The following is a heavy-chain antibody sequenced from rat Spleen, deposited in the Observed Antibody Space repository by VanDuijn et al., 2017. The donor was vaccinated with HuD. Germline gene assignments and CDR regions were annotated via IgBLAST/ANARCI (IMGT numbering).Heavy chain of an antibody. V-gene: IGHV5-31*01. J-gene: IGHJ2*01. Sequence: EVQLVESGGGLVQPGRSLKLSCVASGFTFNNYWMTWIRQAPGKGLEWAASITITGGSTYYPDSVKGRFTNSRDNAKSTLYLQMNSLRSEDTATYYCTRETYYGYHYFDYWGQGVMVTVSS. CDR3: TRETYYGYHYFDY. CDR2: ITITGGST. D-gene: IGHD1-9*01. CDR1: GFTFNNYW.